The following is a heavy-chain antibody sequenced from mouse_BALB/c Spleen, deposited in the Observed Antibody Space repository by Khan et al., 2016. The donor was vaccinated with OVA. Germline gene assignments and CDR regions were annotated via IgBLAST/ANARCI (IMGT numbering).Heavy chain of an antibody. CDR2: IWGGGST. CDR3: AKGVWYYLFALDY. V-gene: IGHV2-6-5*01. D-gene: IGHD2-10*02. Sequence: VELVESGPGLVAPSQSLSLTCTVSGFSLTDYGVSWIRQPPGKGLKWLGVIWGGGSTYYNSALNSRLSIIKDNSKSQVLLKMISLQTDDTDMYYCAKGVWYYLFALDYWGQGTSVTVSS. CDR1: GFSLTDYG. J-gene: IGHJ4*01.